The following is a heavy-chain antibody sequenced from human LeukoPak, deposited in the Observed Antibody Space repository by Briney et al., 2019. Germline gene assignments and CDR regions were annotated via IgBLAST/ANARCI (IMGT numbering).Heavy chain of an antibody. CDR1: GFTFSSYW. CDR3: ARDIVVVPAAIHYYYGMDV. Sequence: GGSLRLSCAASGFTFSSYWMSWVRQAPGKGLEWVANIKQDGSEKYYVDSVKGRFTISRDNAKNSLYLQMNGLRAEDTAVYYCARDIVVVPAAIHYYYGMDVWGQGTTVTVSS. D-gene: IGHD2-2*02. CDR2: IKQDGSEK. V-gene: IGHV3-7*03. J-gene: IGHJ6*02.